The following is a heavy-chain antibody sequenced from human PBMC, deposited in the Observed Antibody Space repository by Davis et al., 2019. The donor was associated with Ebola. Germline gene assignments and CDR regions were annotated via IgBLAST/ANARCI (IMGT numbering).Heavy chain of an antibody. J-gene: IGHJ4*02. V-gene: IGHV3-7*01. D-gene: IGHD1-26*01. Sequence: PGGSLRPSCAASGFTFSSYWMSWVRQAPGKGLEWVANIKQDGNEKYYVDSVKGRFTISRDNAKNSLYLQMNSLRAEDTAVYYCARDLKGGREDYWGQGTLVTVSS. CDR1: GFTFSSYW. CDR3: ARDLKGGREDY. CDR2: IKQDGNEK.